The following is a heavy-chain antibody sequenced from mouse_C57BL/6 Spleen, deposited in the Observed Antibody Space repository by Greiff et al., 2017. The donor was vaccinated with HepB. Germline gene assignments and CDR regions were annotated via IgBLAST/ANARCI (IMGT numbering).Heavy chain of an antibody. V-gene: IGHV1-64*01. CDR3: ANSKVDEGYFDY. CDR2: IHPNSGST. Sequence: QVQLQQPGAELVKPGASVKLSCKASGYTFTSYWMHWVKQRPGQGLEWIGMIHPNSGSTNYNEKFKSKATLTVDKSSSTAYMQLSSLTSEDSAVYYCANSKVDEGYFDYWGQGTTLTVSS. J-gene: IGHJ2*01. D-gene: IGHD1-1*02. CDR1: GYTFTSYW.